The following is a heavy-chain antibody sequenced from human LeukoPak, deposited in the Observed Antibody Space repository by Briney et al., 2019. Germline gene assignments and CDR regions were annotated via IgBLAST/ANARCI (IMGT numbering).Heavy chain of an antibody. V-gene: IGHV3-66*01. CDR3: ARDLGYGGPDAFDI. CDR1: GFTLSSYE. J-gene: IGHJ3*02. D-gene: IGHD5-18*01. CDR2: IYSGGST. Sequence: GGSLRLSCTASGFTLSSYEMSWIRQAPGKGLEWVSVIYSGGSTYYADSVKGRFTISRDNAKNSLYLQMNSLRAEDTAVYYCARDLGYGGPDAFDIWGQGTMVTVSS.